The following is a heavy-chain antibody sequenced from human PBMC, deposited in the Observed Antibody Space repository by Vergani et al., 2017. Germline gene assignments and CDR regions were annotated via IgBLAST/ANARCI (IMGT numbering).Heavy chain of an antibody. CDR1: GGSFSGYY. CDR3: ARSQGDYWYFDL. Sequence: QLQLHKSGPGLVKPSETLSLTCAVYGGSFSGYYWAWIRQSPGEGLQWLTSIHNRGKTYHNPSLKSRVSVSLDTSKNRFSLNLTSVTATDTAVYYCARSQGDYWYFDLWGPGSLVTVSS. J-gene: IGHJ2*01. CDR2: IHNRGKT. D-gene: IGHD2-21*01. V-gene: IGHV4-59*05.